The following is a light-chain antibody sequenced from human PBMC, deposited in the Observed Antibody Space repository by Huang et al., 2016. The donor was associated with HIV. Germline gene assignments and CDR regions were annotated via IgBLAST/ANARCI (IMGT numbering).Light chain of an antibody. J-gene: IGKJ2*01. V-gene: IGKV3-15*01. CDR2: GAS. CDR3: QQYNNWPPMYT. Sequence: EIVMTQSPATLSVSPGERATLSCRASQSVSSNLAWYQQKSGQVPRRLIYGASTRASGIPARFSALGSGTEFTLTISILQSEDFAVYYCQQYNNWPPMYTFGQGTNLEIK. CDR1: QSVSSN.